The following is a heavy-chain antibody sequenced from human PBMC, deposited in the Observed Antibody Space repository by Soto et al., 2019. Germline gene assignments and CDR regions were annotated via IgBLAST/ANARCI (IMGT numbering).Heavy chain of an antibody. CDR3: ARLFAGPRYPSFDS. D-gene: IGHD2-15*01. CDR1: GGSISSYY. J-gene: IGHJ4*02. Sequence: PSETLSLTCTVSGGSISSYYWSWIRQPPGKGLEWIGYIYYSGSTNYNPSLKSRVTISVDTSKNQFSLKLSSVTAADTAVYYCARLFAGPRYPSFDSWGKGTRVTVSS. CDR2: IYYSGST. V-gene: IGHV4-59*08.